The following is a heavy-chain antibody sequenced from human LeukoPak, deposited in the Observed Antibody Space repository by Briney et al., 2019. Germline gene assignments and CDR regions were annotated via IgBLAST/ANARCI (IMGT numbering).Heavy chain of an antibody. J-gene: IGHJ4*02. CDR1: GFSLSGHW. Sequence: DPGGSLRLSCTASGFSLSGHWMHWVRQAPGKGLVWVSRINEDGSTTNYADSVKGRSTIFRDNAKNTLYLQMNSLRAEDTAVYYCVRDLGGRSGHWGQGTLVTVSS. CDR3: VRDLGGRSGH. V-gene: IGHV3-74*01. CDR2: INEDGSTT. D-gene: IGHD1-26*01.